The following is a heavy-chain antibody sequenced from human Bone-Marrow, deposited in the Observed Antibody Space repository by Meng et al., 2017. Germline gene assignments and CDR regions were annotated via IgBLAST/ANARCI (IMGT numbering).Heavy chain of an antibody. CDR2: IDWDDDK. J-gene: IGHJ5*02. D-gene: IGHD1-1*01. Sequence: SGPTLVKPTQTLTLTCTFSGFPLSTSGMSVSWIRQPPGKALEWLALIDWDDDKYYSTSLKTRLTISKDTSKNQVVLTMTNMDPVDTATYYCARIKLERDGGNWFDPWGQGTLVTVSS. CDR3: ARIKLERDGGNWFDP. CDR1: GFPLSTSGMS. V-gene: IGHV2-70*01.